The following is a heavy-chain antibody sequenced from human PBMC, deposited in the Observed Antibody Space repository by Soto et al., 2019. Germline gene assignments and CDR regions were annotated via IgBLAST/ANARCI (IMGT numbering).Heavy chain of an antibody. D-gene: IGHD2-21*02. V-gene: IGHV4-61*01. Sequence: PSETLSLTCTVFGGSVSSSTYYWSWIRQPPGKGLEWIGYIYFNGGTDYNPSLKSRVTMSVDTSQNQFSLELNSVTTADTAVYYCARGRTYCGGDCYLYFNHWGQGTLVTVSS. CDR3: ARGRTYCGGDCYLYFNH. CDR1: GGSVSSSTYY. CDR2: IYFNGGT. J-gene: IGHJ1*01.